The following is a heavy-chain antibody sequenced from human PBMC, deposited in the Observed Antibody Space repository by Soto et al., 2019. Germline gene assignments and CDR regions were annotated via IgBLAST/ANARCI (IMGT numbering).Heavy chain of an antibody. D-gene: IGHD1-26*01. CDR3: ARRVLGGGRGAFDI. J-gene: IGHJ3*02. CDR2: IYYNGNT. V-gene: IGHV4-59*08. CDR1: GGTISNYC. Sequence: QVQLQESGPGLVKPSETLSLTCTVSGGTISNYCWSWIWQPPGQGLEWIGDIYYNGNTNYKPSLKSRVTISVDTSKSHFSLQLSSVTPADTAVYYCARRVLGGGRGAFDIWGQGTMVTVSS.